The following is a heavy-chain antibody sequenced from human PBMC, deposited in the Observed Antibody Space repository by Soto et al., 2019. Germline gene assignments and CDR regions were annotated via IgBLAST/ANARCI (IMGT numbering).Heavy chain of an antibody. V-gene: IGHV3-9*01. D-gene: IGHD3-16*02. CDR1: GFTFDDYA. Sequence: EVQLVESGGGLVQPGRSLRLSCAASGFTFDDYAMHWVRQAPGKGLEWVSGISWNSGSIGYADSVKGRFTISRDNAKNSLYLQMNSLRAENTALYYCAKFRLSSAKAAFDIWGQGTMVTVSS. CDR2: ISWNSGSI. CDR3: AKFRLSSAKAAFDI. J-gene: IGHJ3*02.